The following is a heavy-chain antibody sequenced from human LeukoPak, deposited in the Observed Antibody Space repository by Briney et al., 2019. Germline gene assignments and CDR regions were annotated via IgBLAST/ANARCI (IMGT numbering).Heavy chain of an antibody. CDR3: ARGVYIAAAQYGY. V-gene: IGHV4-59*01. J-gene: IGHJ4*02. CDR1: GGSISSYY. CDR2: IYYSGTT. Sequence: SETLSLTCTVSGGSISSYYWSWIRQPPGKGLEWIGYIYYSGTTNYNPSLKSRVTISVDPSKNQFSLKLSSVTAADTAVYYCARGVYIAAAQYGYWGQGTLVTVSS. D-gene: IGHD6-13*01.